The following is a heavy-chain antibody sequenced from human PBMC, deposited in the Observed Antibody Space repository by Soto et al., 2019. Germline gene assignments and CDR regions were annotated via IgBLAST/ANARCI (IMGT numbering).Heavy chain of an antibody. CDR2: MNPNSGNT. Sequence: ASVKVSCKASGYTFTSYDINWVRQATGQGLEWMGWMNPNSGNTGYAQKFQGRVTMTRNTSISTAYMELSSLRSEDTAVYYCARGLKGRYCSGGCFNRSGYYYYYYMDVWGKGTTVTGS. V-gene: IGHV1-8*01. D-gene: IGHD2-15*01. CDR1: GYTFTSYD. CDR3: ARGLKGRYCSGGCFNRSGYYYYYYMDV. J-gene: IGHJ6*03.